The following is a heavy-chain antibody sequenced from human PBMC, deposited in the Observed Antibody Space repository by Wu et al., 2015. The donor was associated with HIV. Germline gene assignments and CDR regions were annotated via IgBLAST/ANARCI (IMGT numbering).Heavy chain of an antibody. J-gene: IGHJ6*02. D-gene: IGHD3-10*01. CDR3: ARGGGGSVVRGVRGESPGYYYGMDV. V-gene: IGHV1-69*13. CDR1: GGTFSSYA. CDR2: IIPIFGTA. Sequence: QLVQSGAEVKKPGSSVKVSCKASGGTFSSYAISWVRQAPGQGLEWMGRIIPIFGTANYAQKFQGRVTITADESTSTAYMELSSLRSEDTAVYYCARGGGGSVVRGVRGESPGYYYGMDVVGPRDHGHRL.